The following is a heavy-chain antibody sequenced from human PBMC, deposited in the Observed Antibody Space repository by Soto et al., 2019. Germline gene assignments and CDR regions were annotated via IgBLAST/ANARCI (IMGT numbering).Heavy chain of an antibody. J-gene: IGHJ4*02. CDR1: GGSISSYY. Sequence: SETLSLTCTVSGGSISSYYWSWIRQPPGKGLEWIGYIYYSGSTNYNPSLKSRVTISVDTSKNQFSLKLSSVTAADTAVYYCARSLMITFGGVIGVGYYFDYWGQGTLVTVSS. CDR3: ARSLMITFGGVIGVGYYFDY. V-gene: IGHV4-59*01. D-gene: IGHD3-16*02. CDR2: IYYSGST.